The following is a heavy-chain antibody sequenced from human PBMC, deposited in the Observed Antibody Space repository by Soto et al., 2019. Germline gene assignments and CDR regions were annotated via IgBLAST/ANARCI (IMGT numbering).Heavy chain of an antibody. D-gene: IGHD3-16*01. Sequence: EVQLVESGGGLVQPGGSLRLPCAASGFTFSTYWMTWVRQPPGKGLEWVASINQDGSERYYVDSVRGRFTISRDNAKNELYLQMNSLRAEDTAVYYCVCGGNFFVYWGQGTLVTVSP. CDR3: VCGGNFFVY. CDR2: INQDGSER. V-gene: IGHV3-7*01. CDR1: GFTFSTYW. J-gene: IGHJ4*02.